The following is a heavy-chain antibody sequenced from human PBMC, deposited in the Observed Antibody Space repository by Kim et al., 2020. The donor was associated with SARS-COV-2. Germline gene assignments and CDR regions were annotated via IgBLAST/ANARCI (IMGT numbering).Heavy chain of an antibody. V-gene: IGHV4-39*01. D-gene: IGHD1-26*01. Sequence: STSLKRRGTMSVDTPKNQFSVNLSSVTAADTAVYYCARMWELGDYGMDVWGQGTTVTVSS. J-gene: IGHJ6*02. CDR3: ARMWELGDYGMDV.